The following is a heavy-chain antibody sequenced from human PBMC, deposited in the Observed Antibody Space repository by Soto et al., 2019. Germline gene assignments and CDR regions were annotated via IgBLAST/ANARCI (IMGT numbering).Heavy chain of an antibody. J-gene: IGHJ3*02. CDR2: IKQDGSEK. D-gene: IGHD6-19*01. V-gene: IGHV3-7*01. CDR3: ARSVSGGKNPYLKYSSGLDAFDI. Sequence: PGGSLRLSCSASGFTFSSYWMSWVRQAPGKGLEWVANIKQDGSEKYYVDSVKGRFTISRDNAKNSLYLQMNSLRAEDTAVYYCARSVSGGKNPYLKYSSGLDAFDIWGQGTMVTVSS. CDR1: GFTFSSYW.